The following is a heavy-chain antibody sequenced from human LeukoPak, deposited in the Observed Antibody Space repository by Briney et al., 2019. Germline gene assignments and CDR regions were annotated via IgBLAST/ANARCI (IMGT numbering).Heavy chain of an antibody. V-gene: IGHV3-48*03. J-gene: IGHJ4*02. CDR1: GFTFSSYE. Sequence: GGSLRLSCAASGFTFSSYEMNWVRQAPGKGLEWVSYISSSGSTIYYADSVKGRFTISRDNAKNSLYLQMNSQRAEDTAVYYCARGPDIVVVVAATGPGWYDYWGQGTLVTVSS. D-gene: IGHD2-15*01. CDR3: ARGPDIVVVVAATGPGWYDY. CDR2: ISSSGSTI.